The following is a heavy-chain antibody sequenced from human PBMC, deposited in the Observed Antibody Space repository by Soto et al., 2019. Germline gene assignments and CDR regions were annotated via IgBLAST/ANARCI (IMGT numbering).Heavy chain of an antibody. CDR3: AKSYSGYSTVPGELYY. V-gene: IGHV3-23*01. D-gene: IGHD3-22*01. CDR2: ISGSGGST. Sequence: GGSLRLSCAASGFTFSSYAMSWVRQAPGKGLEWVSAISGSGGSTYYADSVKGRFTISRDNSKNTLYLQMNSLRAEDTAVYYCAKSYSGYSTVPGELYYWGQGTLVTVSS. CDR1: GFTFSSYA. J-gene: IGHJ4*02.